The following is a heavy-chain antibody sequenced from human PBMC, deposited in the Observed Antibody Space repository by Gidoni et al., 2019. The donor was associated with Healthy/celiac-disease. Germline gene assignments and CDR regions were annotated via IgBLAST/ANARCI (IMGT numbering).Heavy chain of an antibody. D-gene: IGHD1-26*01. V-gene: IGHV1-2*02. J-gene: IGHJ6*02. CDR2: INPNSGGT. CDR1: GYTFSGYC. Sequence: HVHLVQSGAEVKKPGASVKVSCKASGYTFSGYCLHWVRQAPGQGLEWMGWINPNSGGTNSAQKFQGRVTMTRDTSISTAYMELSRLRSDDTAVYYCGRLRATTSSYYYYGMDVWGQGTTVTVSS. CDR3: GRLRATTSSYYYYGMDV.